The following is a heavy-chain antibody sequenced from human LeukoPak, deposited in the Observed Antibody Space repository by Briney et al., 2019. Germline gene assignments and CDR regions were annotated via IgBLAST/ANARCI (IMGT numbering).Heavy chain of an antibody. Sequence: GGSLRLSCAASGFTFSSYGMHWVRQAPGKGLEWVAFIRYDGSNKYYADSVKGRFTISRDNSKNTLYLQMNSLRAEDTAVYYCAKDGYCSGGSCYSYCFDYWGQGTLVTVSS. CDR1: GFTFSSYG. CDR3: AKDGYCSGGSCYSYCFDY. J-gene: IGHJ4*02. CDR2: IRYDGSNK. D-gene: IGHD2-15*01. V-gene: IGHV3-30*02.